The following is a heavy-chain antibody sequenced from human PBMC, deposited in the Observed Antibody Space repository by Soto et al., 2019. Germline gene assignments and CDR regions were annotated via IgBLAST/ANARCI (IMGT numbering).Heavy chain of an antibody. Sequence: PGGSLRLSCAASGFTFSTYSMNWVRQASGKGLEWVSYISSSSSTIFYTDSVKGRFTVSRDNAKNSLYLQMNSLRAEDTAVYYCASWIQLWSDAFDIWGQGTMVTVSS. CDR2: ISSSSSTI. J-gene: IGHJ3*02. D-gene: IGHD5-18*01. V-gene: IGHV3-48*01. CDR1: GFTFSTYS. CDR3: ASWIQLWSDAFDI.